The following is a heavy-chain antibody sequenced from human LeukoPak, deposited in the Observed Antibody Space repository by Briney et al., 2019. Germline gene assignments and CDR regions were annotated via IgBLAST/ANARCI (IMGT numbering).Heavy chain of an antibody. Sequence: GGSLRLSCAASGFTFSSYWMSWVRQAPGKGLEWVANIKQDGSEKYYVDSVKGRFTISRDNAKNSLYLQMNSLRAEDTAVYYCAKDLYYDILTGYLYPSDAFDIWGQGTMVTVSS. D-gene: IGHD3-9*01. CDR1: GFTFSSYW. V-gene: IGHV3-7*03. CDR2: IKQDGSEK. J-gene: IGHJ3*02. CDR3: AKDLYYDILTGYLYPSDAFDI.